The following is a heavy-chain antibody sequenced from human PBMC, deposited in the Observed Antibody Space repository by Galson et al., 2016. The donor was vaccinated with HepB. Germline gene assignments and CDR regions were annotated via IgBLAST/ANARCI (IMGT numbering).Heavy chain of an antibody. CDR2: IVPFTGTT. CDR1: GGAISRSA. J-gene: IGHJ3*01. CDR3: ARSSTFYAGGDDDAFDL. D-gene: IGHD2/OR15-2a*01. V-gene: IGHV1-69*13. Sequence: SVKVSCKASGGAISRSAFSWVRQAPGQGLEWMGGIVPFTGTTVYAQKFQGRVRITADESTYTAFMGLSSLRSEDTAVYFCARSSTFYAGGDDDAFDLWGQGTMVTVSS.